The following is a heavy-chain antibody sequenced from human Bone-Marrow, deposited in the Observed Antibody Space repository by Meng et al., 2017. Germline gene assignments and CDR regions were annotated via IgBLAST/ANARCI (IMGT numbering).Heavy chain of an antibody. D-gene: IGHD3-16*02. V-gene: IGHV3-21*01. CDR3: AREVYDYVWGSYRYTLDY. CDR2: ISSSSSYI. Sequence: GESLKISCAASGFIFSSYGMSWVRQAPGKGLEWVSSISSSSSYIYYADSVKGRFTISRDNAKNSLYLQMNSLRAEDTAVYYCAREVYDYVWGSYRYTLDYWGQGTLVTVSS. CDR1: GFIFSSYG. J-gene: IGHJ4*02.